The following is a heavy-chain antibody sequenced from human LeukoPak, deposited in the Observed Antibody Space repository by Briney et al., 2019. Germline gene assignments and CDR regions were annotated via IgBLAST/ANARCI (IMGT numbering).Heavy chain of an antibody. V-gene: IGHV1-69*05. Sequence: ASVKVSCKASGGTFSSYAISWVRQAPGQVLEWMGRIIPIFGTANYAQKFQGRVTITTDESTSTAYMELSSLRSEDTAVYYCAISARYYDFWSGPYVDYWGQGTLVTVSS. D-gene: IGHD3-3*01. J-gene: IGHJ4*02. CDR1: GGTFSSYA. CDR2: IIPIFGTA. CDR3: AISARYYDFWSGPYVDY.